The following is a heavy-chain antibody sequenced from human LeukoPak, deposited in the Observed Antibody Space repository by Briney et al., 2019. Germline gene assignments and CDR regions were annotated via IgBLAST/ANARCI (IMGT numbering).Heavy chain of an antibody. V-gene: IGHV5-51*01. D-gene: IGHD3-10*01. J-gene: IGHJ3*02. CDR1: GYSFTSYW. CDR3: ARPIMVRGVIAAFDI. Sequence: GESLKISSKGSGYSFTSYWIGWVRQMPGKGLEWMGIIYLGDSDTRYSPSFQGQVTISADKSISTAYLQWSSLKASDTAMYYCARPIMVRGVIAAFDIWGQGTMVTVSS. CDR2: IYLGDSDT.